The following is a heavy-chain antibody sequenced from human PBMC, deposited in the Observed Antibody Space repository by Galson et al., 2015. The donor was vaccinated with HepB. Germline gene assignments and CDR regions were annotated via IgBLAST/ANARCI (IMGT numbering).Heavy chain of an antibody. Sequence: SLRLSCAASGFTFSGSAMHWVRQASGRGLEWVGRIGSKPNSYATAYAASVKGRFTIPRDDSKNTAYMQMNSLKTEDTAVYYCTRLGDLSGYSSLWGQGTLVTVSS. D-gene: IGHD6-13*01. V-gene: IGHV3-73*01. CDR1: GFTFSGSA. CDR3: TRLGDLSGYSSL. J-gene: IGHJ4*02. CDR2: IGSKPNSYAT.